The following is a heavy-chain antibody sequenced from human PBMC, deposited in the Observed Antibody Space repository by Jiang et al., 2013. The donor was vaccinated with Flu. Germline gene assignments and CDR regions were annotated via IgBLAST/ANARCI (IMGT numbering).Heavy chain of an antibody. V-gene: IGHV1-69*04. Sequence: GAEVKKPGSSVKVSCKASGGTFSSYAISWVRQAPGQGLEWMGRIIPILGIANYAQKFQGRVTITADKSTSTAYMELSSLRSEDTAVYYCARDFGRILTGYSGFDPWGQGTLVTVSS. CDR1: GGTFSSYA. D-gene: IGHD3-9*01. CDR2: IIPILGIA. J-gene: IGHJ5*02. CDR3: ARDFGRILTGYSGFDP.